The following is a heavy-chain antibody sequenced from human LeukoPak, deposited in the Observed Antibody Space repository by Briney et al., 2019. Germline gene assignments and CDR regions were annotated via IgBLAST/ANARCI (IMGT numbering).Heavy chain of an antibody. J-gene: IGHJ3*02. D-gene: IGHD6-13*01. CDR3: ARSLGQLDAFDI. CDR2: ISPSSHDI. CDR1: GFIFSDFY. Sequence: GGSLRLSCAASGFIFSDFYMSWVRQAAGKGLEYIAYISPSSHDIIYADSVKGRFTISRDNAKNSLYLQMNSLRAEDTAVYYCARSLGQLDAFDIWGQGTMVTVSS. V-gene: IGHV3-11*06.